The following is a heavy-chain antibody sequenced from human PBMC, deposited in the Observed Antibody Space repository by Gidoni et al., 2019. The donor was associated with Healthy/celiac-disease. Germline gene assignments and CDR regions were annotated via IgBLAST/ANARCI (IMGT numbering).Heavy chain of an antibody. V-gene: IGHV6-1*01. D-gene: IGHD3-22*01. Sequence: QVQLQQSGPGLVKPSQTLSLTCAISGDSVSSNSAAWNWIRQSPSRGLEWLGRTYYRSKWYNDYAVSVKSRITINPDTSKNQFSLQLNSVTPEDTAVYYCARAPTYYYDSSGYYLDYWGQGTLVTVSS. J-gene: IGHJ4*02. CDR3: ARAPTYYYDSSGYYLDY. CDR1: GDSVSSNSAA. CDR2: TYYRSKWYN.